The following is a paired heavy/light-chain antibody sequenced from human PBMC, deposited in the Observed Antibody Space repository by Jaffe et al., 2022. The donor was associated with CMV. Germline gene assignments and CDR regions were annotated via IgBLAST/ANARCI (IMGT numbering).Light chain of an antibody. J-gene: IGLJ2*01. Sequence: SSELTQDPAVSVALGQTVRITCQGDSLRSYYASWYQQKPGQAPVLVIYGKNNRPSGIPDRFSGSSSGNTASLTITGAQAEDEADYYCNSRDSSGNLDVVFGGGTKLTVL. CDR2: GKN. CDR1: SLRSYY. V-gene: IGLV3-19*01. CDR3: NSRDSSGNLDVV.
Heavy chain of an antibody. CDR1: GGSFSGYY. J-gene: IGHJ6*03. Sequence: QVQLQQWGAGLLKPSETLSLTCAVYGGSFSGYYWSWIRQPPGKGLEWIGEINHSGSTNYNPSLKSRVTISVDTSKNQFSLKLSSVTAADTAVYYCARGASVRGVVYYYYYYYMDVWGKGTTVTVSS. D-gene: IGHD3-10*01. CDR3: ARGASVRGVVYYYYYYYMDV. CDR2: INHSGST. V-gene: IGHV4-34*01.